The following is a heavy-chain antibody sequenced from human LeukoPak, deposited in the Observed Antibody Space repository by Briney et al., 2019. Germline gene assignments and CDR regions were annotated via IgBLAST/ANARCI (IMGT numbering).Heavy chain of an antibody. V-gene: IGHV4-59*12. J-gene: IGHJ4*02. CDR1: GGSISSYY. CDR3: ARYYDSSGYYRRYHFDY. D-gene: IGHD3-22*01. CDR2: IYHSGST. Sequence: SETLSLTCTVSGGSISSYYWSWIRQPPGKGLEWIGEIYHSGSTNYNPSLKSRVTISVDKSKNQFSLKLSSVTAADTAVYYCARYYDSSGYYRRYHFDYWGQGTLVTVSS.